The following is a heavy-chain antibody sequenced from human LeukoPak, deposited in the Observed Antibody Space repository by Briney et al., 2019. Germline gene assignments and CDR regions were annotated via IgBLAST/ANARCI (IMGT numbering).Heavy chain of an antibody. CDR1: GYTFTSYA. J-gene: IGHJ4*02. CDR3: ARGLAWGVVVTAWNY. CDR2: INAGNGNT. D-gene: IGHD2-15*01. Sequence: ASVKVSCKASGYTFTSYAMHWVRQAPGQRLEWMGWINAGNGNTKYSQKFQGRVTITRDTSASTAYMELSSLRSEDTAVYYCARGLAWGVVVTAWNYWGQGTLVTVSS. V-gene: IGHV1-3*01.